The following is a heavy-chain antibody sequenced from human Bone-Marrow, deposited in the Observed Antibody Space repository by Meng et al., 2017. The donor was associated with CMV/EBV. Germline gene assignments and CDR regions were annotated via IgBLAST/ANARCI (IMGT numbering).Heavy chain of an antibody. V-gene: IGHV3-15*01. Sequence: GESLKISCAASGFTFSSYWMSWVRQTPGKGLEWVGRIKSKSAGGTTDYAAPAKGRFTISRDDSENTLYLQMNSLTSEDTAVYYCGAWQWLVRGQGTQVTVSS. J-gene: IGHJ4*02. CDR1: GFTFSSYW. CDR3: GAWQWLV. CDR2: IKSKSAGGTT. D-gene: IGHD6-19*01.